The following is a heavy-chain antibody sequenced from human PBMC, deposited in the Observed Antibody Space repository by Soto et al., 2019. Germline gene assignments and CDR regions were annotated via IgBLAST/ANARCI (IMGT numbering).Heavy chain of an antibody. CDR3: ARGDATKIVVTTYYGLDV. V-gene: IGHV1-69*12. CDR1: GGSFNNYG. D-gene: IGHD3-22*01. Sequence: QVQVVQSGAEVKKPGSSVKVSCKASGGSFNNYGISWVRQAPGQGLEWMGGIIPVFGTPHYAQKFQDRVTITADESTSTVYMEVSSLTSEATAVYYCARGDATKIVVTTYYGLDVWGQGTTVTVSS. CDR2: IIPVFGTP. J-gene: IGHJ6*02.